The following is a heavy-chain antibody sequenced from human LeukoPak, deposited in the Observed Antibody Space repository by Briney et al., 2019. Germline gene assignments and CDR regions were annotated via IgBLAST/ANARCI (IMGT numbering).Heavy chain of an antibody. CDR2: ISYDGSNK. Sequence: GGSLRLSCAASGFTFSSYAMHWVRQAPGKGLEWVAVISYDGSNKYYADSVKGRFTISRDNSKNTLYLQVNSLRAEDTAVYYCARDGAYWGTVYYYYMDVWGKGTTVTVSS. J-gene: IGHJ6*03. V-gene: IGHV3-30*04. D-gene: IGHD1-1*01. CDR3: ARDGAYWGTVYYYYMDV. CDR1: GFTFSSYA.